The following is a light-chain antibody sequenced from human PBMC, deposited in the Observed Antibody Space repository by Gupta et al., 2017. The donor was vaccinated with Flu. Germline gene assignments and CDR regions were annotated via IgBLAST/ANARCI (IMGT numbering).Light chain of an antibody. Sequence: LCCRASQSVDSIYLSWYQQKPGQAPRPLIYGASSRANDIPDRFNGSGSGTDFTLTISRLKPEDSAVYYCQQYGSSPIVTFGQGTKVEIK. CDR2: GAS. V-gene: IGKV3-20*01. J-gene: IGKJ2*01. CDR3: QQYGSSPIVT. CDR1: QSVDSIY.